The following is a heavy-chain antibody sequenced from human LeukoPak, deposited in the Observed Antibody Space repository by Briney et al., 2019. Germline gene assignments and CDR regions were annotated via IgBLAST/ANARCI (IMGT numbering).Heavy chain of an antibody. CDR1: GYTFTSYD. D-gene: IGHD2-2*02. Sequence: ASVKVSCKASGYTFTSYDINWVRQATGQGLEWMGWMNPNSGNTGYAQKFQGRVTITRNTSISTAYMELSSLRSEDKAVYYCEREVGYCSSTSCYSPPTRKDYYYYMDVWGKGTTVTVSS. CDR3: EREVGYCSSTSCYSPPTRKDYYYYMDV. V-gene: IGHV1-8*01. CDR2: MNPNSGNT. J-gene: IGHJ6*03.